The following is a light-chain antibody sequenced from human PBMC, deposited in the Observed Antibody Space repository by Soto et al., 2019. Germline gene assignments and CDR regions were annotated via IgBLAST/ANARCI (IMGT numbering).Light chain of an antibody. V-gene: IGLV2-14*03. J-gene: IGLJ2*01. Sequence: QSALTQVASVSASPGQSITISCTGTSSDVGGHNYVSWYQQHPGNAPTLMIYNVDYRPSRISNRFSGSKSGNTASLTSAWLQADGEAYYYCSSSADSSTVVFGGGTKVTVL. CDR3: SSSADSSTVV. CDR1: SSDVGGHNY. CDR2: NVD.